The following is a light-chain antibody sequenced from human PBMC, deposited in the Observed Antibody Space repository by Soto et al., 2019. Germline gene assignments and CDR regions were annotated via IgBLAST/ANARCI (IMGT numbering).Light chain of an antibody. CDR2: DVS. Sequence: QSVLTQPASVSGSPGQSITISCTGTSSDVGGYNYVSWYQQHPGKAPKLMIYDVSNRPSGVSNRSSGSKSGNTASLTISGLQAEDESDYYCSSYTGSSTYDFGTGTKVTVL. V-gene: IGLV2-14*03. CDR1: SSDVGGYNY. CDR3: SSYTGSSTYD. J-gene: IGLJ1*01.